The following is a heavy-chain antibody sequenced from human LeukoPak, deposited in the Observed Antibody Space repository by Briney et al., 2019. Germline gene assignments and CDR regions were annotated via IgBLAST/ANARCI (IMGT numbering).Heavy chain of an antibody. V-gene: IGHV3-33*01. CDR2: IWYDGSNK. Sequence: GGTLRLSCAASGFTFSNYGVHWVRQAPGKGLEWVAVIWYDGSNKYYADSVKGRFTISRDNSKNTLYLQMNSLRAEDTAVYYCARGYGSGSYPIDYWGQGTQVTVSS. CDR1: GFTFSNYG. CDR3: ARGYGSGSYPIDY. D-gene: IGHD3-10*01. J-gene: IGHJ4*02.